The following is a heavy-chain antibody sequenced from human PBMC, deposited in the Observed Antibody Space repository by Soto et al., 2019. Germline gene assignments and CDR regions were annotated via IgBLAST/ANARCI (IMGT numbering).Heavy chain of an antibody. CDR3: AREAGYTYGYVFDY. CDR1: GGTFGNHA. D-gene: IGHD5-18*01. Sequence: QVQLVQSGAEVKKPGSSVRVSCKASGGTFGNHAISWVRQAPGQGLEWLGGIIPVLGVGDNAQNFQGRVTITADASTRTAYLELSSLRSEDKALYYCAREAGYTYGYVFDYWGQGTLVTVSS. V-gene: IGHV1-69*01. J-gene: IGHJ4*02. CDR2: IIPVLGVG.